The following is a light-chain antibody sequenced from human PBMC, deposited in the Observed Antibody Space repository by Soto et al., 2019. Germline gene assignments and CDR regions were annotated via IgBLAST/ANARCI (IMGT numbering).Light chain of an antibody. CDR3: QRFDASLFT. V-gene: IGKV3-20*01. CDR1: QPIDRKF. J-gene: IGKJ4*01. CDR2: GAS. Sequence: EVVLTQSPGTLSLSPGERATLSCRASQPIDRKFLAWYQQKPGQAPRLLIHGASTRATGVPDRFSGSGSERDVSLTISSLEPEDFAVYFCQRFDASLFTFGGGTKVEIK.